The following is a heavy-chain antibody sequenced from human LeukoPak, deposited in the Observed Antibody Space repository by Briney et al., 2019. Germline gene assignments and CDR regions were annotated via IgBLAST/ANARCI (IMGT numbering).Heavy chain of an antibody. CDR2: IHRGGST. D-gene: IGHD3-3*01. J-gene: IGHJ4*02. V-gene: IGHV3-53*01. CDR3: ARDLIGRSDS. CDR1: GFTVSSNY. Sequence: PGGSLRLSCAASGFTVSSNYMSWVRQAPGKGLEWVAVIHRGGSTCYADSVKGRFTISRDNSKNTLYLQMNSLRAEDTAVYYCARDLIGRSDSWGQGTLVTVSS.